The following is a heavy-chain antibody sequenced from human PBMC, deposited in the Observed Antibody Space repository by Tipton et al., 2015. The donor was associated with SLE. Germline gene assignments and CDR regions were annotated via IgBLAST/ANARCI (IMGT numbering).Heavy chain of an antibody. CDR1: GYTFTSYG. V-gene: IGHV1-18*01. CDR3: ARDLSSMARGVIRIGWFDP. Sequence: QSGAEVKKPGASVKVSCKASGYTFTSYGISWVRQAPGQGLEWMGWISAYNGNTNYAQKLQGRVTMTTDTSTSTAYRELRSVRSDGAAGYYCARDLSSMARGVIRIGWFDPWGQGTLVTVAS. J-gene: IGHJ5*02. CDR2: ISAYNGNT. D-gene: IGHD3-10*01.